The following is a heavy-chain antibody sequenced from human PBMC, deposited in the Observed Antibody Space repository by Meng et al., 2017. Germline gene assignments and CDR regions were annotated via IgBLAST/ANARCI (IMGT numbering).Heavy chain of an antibody. J-gene: IGHJ4*02. Sequence: ASVKVSCKVSGYTLTELSMHWVRQAPGKGPEWMGGFDPEDGETIYAQKFRGRVTMTEDTSTDTAYMELSSLRSEDTAVYYCATDRYCSGGSCYRVRYFDYWGQGTLVTVSS. CDR3: ATDRYCSGGSCYRVRYFDY. D-gene: IGHD2-15*01. CDR1: GYTLTELS. CDR2: FDPEDGET. V-gene: IGHV1-24*01.